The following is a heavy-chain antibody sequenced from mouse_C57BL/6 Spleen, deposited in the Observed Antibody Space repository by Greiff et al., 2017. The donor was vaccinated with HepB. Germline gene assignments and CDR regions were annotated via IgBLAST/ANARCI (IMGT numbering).Heavy chain of an antibody. CDR2: ISDGGSYT. J-gene: IGHJ3*01. Sequence: EVKLVESGGGLVKPGGSLKLSCAASGFTFSSYAMSWVRQTPEKRLEWVATISDGGSYTYYPDNVKGRFTISRDNAKNNLYLQMSHLKSEDTAMYYCARGDYDYEFAYWGQGTLVTVSA. CDR1: GFTFSSYA. CDR3: ARGDYDYEFAY. V-gene: IGHV5-4*03. D-gene: IGHD2-4*01.